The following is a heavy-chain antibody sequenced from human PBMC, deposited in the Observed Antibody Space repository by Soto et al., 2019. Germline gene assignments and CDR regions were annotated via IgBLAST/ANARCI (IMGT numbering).Heavy chain of an antibody. CDR2: ISTYNGDT. CDR1: GYTFTTSG. Sequence: QVQLVQSGPAVRKPGASVKVSCEASGYTFTTSGISWVRQVPGQGLEWMGWISTYNGDTNSAQNFQGRVLMTADTSTGTAYMELMSLKSDDTVVYYCARQGSWPYYYYGLDVWGQGTTVTVSS. CDR3: ARQGSWPYYYYGLDV. V-gene: IGHV1-18*01. J-gene: IGHJ6*02. D-gene: IGHD1-26*01.